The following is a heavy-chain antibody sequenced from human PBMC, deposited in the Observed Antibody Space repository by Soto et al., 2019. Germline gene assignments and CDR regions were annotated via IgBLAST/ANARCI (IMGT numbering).Heavy chain of an antibody. CDR1: GGSISSYY. V-gene: IGHV4-59*01. CDR3: ARERHYYYGMDV. Sequence: QVQLQESGPGLVKPSETLSLTCTVSGGSISSYYWRWIRQPPGKGLEWIGYIYYSGSTNYNPSLKSRVTISVDTSKNQFSLKLSSVTAADTAVYYCARERHYYYGMDVWGQGTTVTVSS. J-gene: IGHJ6*02. D-gene: IGHD6-25*01. CDR2: IYYSGST.